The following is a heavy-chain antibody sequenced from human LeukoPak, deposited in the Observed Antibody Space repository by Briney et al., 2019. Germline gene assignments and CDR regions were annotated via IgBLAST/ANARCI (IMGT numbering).Heavy chain of an antibody. CDR2: IYSGGST. D-gene: IGHD4-11*01. J-gene: IGHJ4*02. CDR3: ARSTVTEYVGEYYFDY. V-gene: IGHV3-66*02. Sequence: GGSLRLSCAASGFTVSSNYMSWVRQAPGKGLEWVSVIYSGGSTYYADSVKGRFTISRDNSKNTLYLQMNSLRAEDTAVYYCARSTVTEYVGEYYFDYWGQGTPVTVSS. CDR1: GFTVSSNY.